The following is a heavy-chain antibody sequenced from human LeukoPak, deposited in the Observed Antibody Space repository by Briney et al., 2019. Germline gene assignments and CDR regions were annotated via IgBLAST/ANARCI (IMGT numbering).Heavy chain of an antibody. J-gene: IGHJ4*02. D-gene: IGHD6-19*01. CDR1: GFTVSSNY. V-gene: IGHV3-21*01. CDR3: ARDASSGWYGRGYFDY. Sequence: GSLRLSCAASGFTVSSNYMNWVRQAPGKGLEWVSSISSSSSYIYYADSVKGRFTISRDNAKNSLYLQMNSLRAEDTAVYYCARDASSGWYGRGYFDYWGQGTLVTVSS. CDR2: ISSSSSYI.